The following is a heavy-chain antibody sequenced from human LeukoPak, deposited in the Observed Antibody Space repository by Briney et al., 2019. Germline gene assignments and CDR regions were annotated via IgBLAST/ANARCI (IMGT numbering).Heavy chain of an antibody. D-gene: IGHD4-17*01. CDR2: INHSGST. V-gene: IGHV4-34*01. J-gene: IGHJ4*02. CDR3: ARVLSPYGDYLGGFDY. Sequence: SETLSLTCTVSGGSIVGYYWSWIRQPPGKGLEWIGEINHSGSTNYNPSLKSRVTISVDTSKNQFSLKLSSVTAADTAVYYCARVLSPYGDYLGGFDYWGQGTLVTVSS. CDR1: GGSIVGYY.